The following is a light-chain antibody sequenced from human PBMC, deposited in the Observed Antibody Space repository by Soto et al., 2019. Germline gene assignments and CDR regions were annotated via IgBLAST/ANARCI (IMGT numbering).Light chain of an antibody. Sequence: QSALTQPASVSGSPGQSITISCTGTSSDVGGYNYVSWYQQHPGKAPKLMIYDVSNRPSGVSNRFSGSKSGNTASLTISGLQAEDEADYYCISYTRSSTLSVVFGGGTKLTVL. V-gene: IGLV2-14*01. CDR1: SSDVGGYNY. CDR3: ISYTRSSTLSVV. J-gene: IGLJ2*01. CDR2: DVS.